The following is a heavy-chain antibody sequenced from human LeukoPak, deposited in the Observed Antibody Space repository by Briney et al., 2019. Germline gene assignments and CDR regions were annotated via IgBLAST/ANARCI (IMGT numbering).Heavy chain of an antibody. CDR1: GITVSTNY. J-gene: IGHJ4*02. V-gene: IGHV3-53*01. D-gene: IGHD2/OR15-2a*01. CDR2: IYSTDKT. Sequence: PGGSLRLSCAASGITVSTNYMNWVRQAPGKGLEWVSVIYSTDKTNYADSVQGRFTISRDPSKNTVYLQMNSLRGEDTAVYYCARVFGGHYFDFDYWGQGTQVTVSS. CDR3: ARVFGGHYFDFDY.